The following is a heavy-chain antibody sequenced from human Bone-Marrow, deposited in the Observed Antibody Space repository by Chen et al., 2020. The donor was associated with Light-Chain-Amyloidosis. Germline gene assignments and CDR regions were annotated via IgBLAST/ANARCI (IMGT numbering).Heavy chain of an antibody. CDR1: GFTFNDYA. J-gene: IGHJ6*03. V-gene: IGHV3-9*01. Sequence: EVQLVESGGGLVQPGRSLRLSCAASGFTFNDYAMYWVRQGPGKGLEWVSGISSNSGSIGYADSVKGRFSISRDNAKNYLHLQMNSLRPEDTALYYCVKSLIPSRYLYHYYMDVLGKGTTVIVSS. CDR2: ISSNSGSI. CDR3: VKSLIPSRYLYHYYMDV. D-gene: IGHD1-1*01.